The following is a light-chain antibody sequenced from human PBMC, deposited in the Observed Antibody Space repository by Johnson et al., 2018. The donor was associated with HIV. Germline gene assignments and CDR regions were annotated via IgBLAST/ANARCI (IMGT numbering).Light chain of an antibody. CDR2: RNN. V-gene: IGLV1-47*01. CDR3: AAWDDSLNGSNYV. J-gene: IGLJ1*01. CDR1: SSNIGNNY. Sequence: QSVLTQSPSVSAAPGQKVTISCSGSSSNIGNNYVSWYQQLPGTAPKLLIYRNNQRPSGVPDRFSGSKSGTSASLAISGLQAADEADYYCAAWDDSLNGSNYVFGTGTKLTVL.